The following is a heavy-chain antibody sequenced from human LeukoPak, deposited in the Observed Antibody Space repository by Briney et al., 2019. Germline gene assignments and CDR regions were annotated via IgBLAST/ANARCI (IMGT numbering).Heavy chain of an antibody. CDR3: ARDMGYRGVGATPDY. V-gene: IGHV3-23*01. J-gene: IGHJ4*02. CDR2: ISDNGDNT. Sequence: GGSLRLSCAASGFIFSNYAMTWVRQAPGKGLEWVSGISDNGDNTRHAESVKGRFTISRDNSKNTLYLQMNGLSAEDTAVYYCARDMGYRGVGATPDYWGQGTLVTVSS. CDR1: GFIFSNYA. D-gene: IGHD1-26*01.